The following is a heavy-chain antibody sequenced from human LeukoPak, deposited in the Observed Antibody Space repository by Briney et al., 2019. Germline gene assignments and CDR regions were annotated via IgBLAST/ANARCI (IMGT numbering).Heavy chain of an antibody. J-gene: IGHJ4*02. CDR2: IRYDGSNE. CDR3: VPLNWNPPGDFDR. CDR1: GFTFSGYG. Sequence: GGSLRLSCAASGFTFSGYGMHWVRQAPGKGLEWVAFIRYDGSNEYYADSVKGRFTISRDKSKNTLSLQMNGLRVEDTAVYYCVPLNWNPPGDFDRWGQGTLVTVSS. V-gene: IGHV3-30*02. D-gene: IGHD1-20*01.